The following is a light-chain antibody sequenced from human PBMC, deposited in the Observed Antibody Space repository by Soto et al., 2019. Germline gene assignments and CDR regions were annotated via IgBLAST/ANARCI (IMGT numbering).Light chain of an antibody. CDR1: QRVYNN. CDR2: GAS. Sequence: EIVMTQSPATLSVSPGERATLSCRASQRVYNNLAWYQQKPGQAPRLLIYGASTRATGIPARFSGSGSGTEFTLTISSLQSEDFAVYYCQQYNNWPPVTFGPGPKVDIK. V-gene: IGKV3-15*01. J-gene: IGKJ3*01. CDR3: QQYNNWPPVT.